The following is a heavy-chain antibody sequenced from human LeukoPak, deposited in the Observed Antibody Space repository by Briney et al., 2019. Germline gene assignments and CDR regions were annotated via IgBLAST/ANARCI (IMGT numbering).Heavy chain of an antibody. D-gene: IGHD2/OR15-2a*01. Sequence: PSETLSLACTVSGGSISNFYWSWIRQPPGKGLEWIGYIYYSGSTNYNPSLKSRVTISVDTSKIQFSLRLSSVTAADTAVYYCARTTSFDYWGQGTLVTVSS. CDR1: GGSISNFY. CDR3: ARTTSFDY. J-gene: IGHJ4*02. CDR2: IYYSGST. V-gene: IGHV4-59*08.